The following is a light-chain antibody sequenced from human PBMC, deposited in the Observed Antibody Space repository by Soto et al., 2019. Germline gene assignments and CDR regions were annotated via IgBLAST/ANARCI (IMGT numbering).Light chain of an antibody. Sequence: QSALTQTASVSGSPGQSITISCTGSSSDVGGYNFVSWYQQHPGKAPKLIIHEVSNRPSGVSNRFSGSKSGNTASLTISGLQAEDEAVYYCCSHSTSVTWMFGGGTKLIVL. CDR1: SSDVGGYNF. V-gene: IGLV2-14*03. CDR3: CSHSTSVTWM. CDR2: EVS. J-gene: IGLJ3*02.